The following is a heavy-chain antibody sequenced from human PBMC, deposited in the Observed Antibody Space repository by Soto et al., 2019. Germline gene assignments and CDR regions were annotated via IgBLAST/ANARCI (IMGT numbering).Heavy chain of an antibody. CDR1: GGTFSSYS. CDR2: IIPIFGTA. V-gene: IGHV1-69*01. J-gene: IGHJ4*02. D-gene: IGHD1-26*01. CDR3: ARDGGRHSGGIDY. Sequence: QVQLVQSGAEVKKPGSSVNVSCKASGGTFSSYSINWVRQAPGQGLEWMGEIIPIFGTANYAQKFQGRVTITADESASTAYMELSRLRSEDTAVYYCARDGGRHSGGIDYGGQGALVTVSS.